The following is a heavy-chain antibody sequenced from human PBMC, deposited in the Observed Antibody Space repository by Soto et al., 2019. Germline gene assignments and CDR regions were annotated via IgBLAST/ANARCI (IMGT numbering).Heavy chain of an antibody. D-gene: IGHD3-9*01. Sequence: SETLSLTCTVSGGSISSSSYYWGWIRQPPGKGLEWIGSIYYSGSTYYNPSLKSRVTISVDTSKNQFSLKLSSVTAADTAVYYCARHPNNYDILTGYESIPFYWGQGTLVTVSS. CDR1: GGSISSSSYY. CDR3: ARHPNNYDILTGYESIPFY. V-gene: IGHV4-39*01. CDR2: IYYSGST. J-gene: IGHJ4*02.